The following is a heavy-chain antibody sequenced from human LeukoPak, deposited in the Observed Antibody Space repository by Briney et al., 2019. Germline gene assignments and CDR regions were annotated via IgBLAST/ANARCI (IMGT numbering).Heavy chain of an antibody. D-gene: IGHD3-22*01. V-gene: IGHV4-34*01. J-gene: IGHJ5*02. CDR3: ARELYYYDSSGWNWFDP. Sequence: PSETLSLTCAVYGGSFSGYYWSWIRQPPGKGLEWIGEINHSGGTNYNPSLKSRVTISVDTSKNQFSLKLSSVTAADTAVYYCARELYYYDSSGWNWFDPWGQGTLVTVSS. CDR2: INHSGGT. CDR1: GGSFSGYY.